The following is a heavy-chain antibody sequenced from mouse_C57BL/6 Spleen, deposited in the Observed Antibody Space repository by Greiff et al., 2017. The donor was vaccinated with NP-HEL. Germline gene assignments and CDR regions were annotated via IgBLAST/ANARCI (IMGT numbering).Heavy chain of an antibody. CDR3: ARDEDYGRAMDY. V-gene: IGHV5-4*01. D-gene: IGHD1-1*01. Sequence: EVQVVESGGGLVKPGGSLKLSCAASGFTFSSYAMSWVRQTPEKRLEWVATISDGGSYTYYPDNVKGRFTISRDNAKNNLYLQMSHLKSEDTAMYYCARDEDYGRAMDYWGQGTSVTVSS. CDR1: GFTFSSYA. J-gene: IGHJ4*01. CDR2: ISDGGSYT.